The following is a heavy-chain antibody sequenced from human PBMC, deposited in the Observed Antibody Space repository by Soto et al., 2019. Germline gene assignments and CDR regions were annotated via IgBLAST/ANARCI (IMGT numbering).Heavy chain of an antibody. CDR3: ATPPSSGWTKYYYYVMDV. D-gene: IGHD6-19*01. CDR2: INWNSGSTI. J-gene: IGHJ6*02. V-gene: IGHV3-9*01. CDR1: GLNFDDYA. Sequence: SLRLSCAASGLNFDDYAMHWVRQVPGKGLEWVSGINWNSGSTIYYADSVKGRFTISRDNAKNSLYLQMKSLRAEDTAVYYCATPPSSGWTKYYYYVMDVWGQGTTVTVSS.